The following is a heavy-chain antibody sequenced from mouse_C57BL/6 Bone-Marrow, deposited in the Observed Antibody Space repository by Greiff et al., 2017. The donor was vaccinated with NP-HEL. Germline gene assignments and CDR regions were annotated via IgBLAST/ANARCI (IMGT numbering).Heavy chain of an antibody. CDR3: ARESDV. J-gene: IGHJ1*03. CDR1: GFTFSSYA. V-gene: IGHV5-4*01. Sequence: EVQLVESGGGLVKPGGSLKLSCAASGFTFSSYAMSWVRQTPEKRLEWVATISDGGSYTYYPDNVKGRFTISGDNAKNNLYLQMSHLKSEDTAMYYCARESDVWGTGTTVTVSS. CDR2: ISDGGSYT.